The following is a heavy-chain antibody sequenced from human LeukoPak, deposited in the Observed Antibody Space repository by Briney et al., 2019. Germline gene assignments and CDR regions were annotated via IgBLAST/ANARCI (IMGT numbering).Heavy chain of an antibody. CDR3: ARDLAGGNTWSFDS. Sequence: GGSLRLSCAGSGFTFSSHSMNWVRQAPGKGLEWLSHISADSSIIHYADSVKGRFTISRDNSKNTLYLEMNSLRAEDTALYYCARDLAGGNTWSFDSWGQGTLVTVSS. D-gene: IGHD6-19*01. V-gene: IGHV3-48*01. CDR1: GFTFSSHS. CDR2: ISADSSII. J-gene: IGHJ4*02.